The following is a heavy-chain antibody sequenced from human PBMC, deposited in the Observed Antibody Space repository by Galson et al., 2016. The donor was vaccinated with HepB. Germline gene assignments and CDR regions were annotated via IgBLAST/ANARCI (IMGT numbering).Heavy chain of an antibody. J-gene: IGHJ6*02. CDR3: ATSDSGGDTFVDV. Sequence: SLRLSCAASEFTSSTYGMHWVRQAPGKGLEWVALIWHDGSNKYYADSVKGRFTVPRDNARNSLYLQMNSLRDEDTAVYYCATSDSGGDTFVDVWGQGTTVIVTS. CDR1: EFTSSTYG. CDR2: IWHDGSNK. D-gene: IGHD4-23*01. V-gene: IGHV3-33*01.